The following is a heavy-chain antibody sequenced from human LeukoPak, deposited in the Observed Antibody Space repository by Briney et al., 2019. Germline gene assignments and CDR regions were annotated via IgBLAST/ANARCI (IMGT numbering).Heavy chain of an antibody. V-gene: IGHV4-59*01. J-gene: IGHJ6*02. D-gene: IGHD2-2*02. CDR2: IYYSGST. CDR3: ARVNECSSTSCYNYHYSMDV. CDR1: GGSISSYY. Sequence: SETLSLTCTVSGGSISSYYWSWIRQPAGKGLEWIGYIYYSGSTNYNPSLKSRVTISVDTSKNQFSLKLSSVTAADTAVYYCARVNECSSTSCYNYHYSMDVWGQGTTVTVSS.